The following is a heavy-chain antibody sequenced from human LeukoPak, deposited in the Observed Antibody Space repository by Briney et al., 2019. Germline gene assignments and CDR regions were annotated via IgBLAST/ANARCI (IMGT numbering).Heavy chain of an antibody. CDR3: ARTTEGYAGGPGYSYYYYMDV. D-gene: IGHD5-12*01. Sequence: PSETLSLTCTVSGGSISSYYWSWIRQPPGKGLEWIGYIYYSGSTNYNPSLKSRVTISVDTSKNQFSLKLSSVTAADTAVYYCARTTEGYAGGPGYSYYYYMDVWGKGTAVAISS. CDR1: GGSISSYY. CDR2: IYYSGST. J-gene: IGHJ6*03. V-gene: IGHV4-59*01.